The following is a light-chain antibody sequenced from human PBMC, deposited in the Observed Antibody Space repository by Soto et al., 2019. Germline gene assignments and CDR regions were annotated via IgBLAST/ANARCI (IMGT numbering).Light chain of an antibody. V-gene: IGKV1-13*02. Sequence: AIQLTQSPSSLSASVGDRVTITCRSSQGISSALAWYQQKPGKAPKLLIYDASSLESGVPSRFSGSGSGTDFTLTISCLQPEDFATYYCQQFNSYPITFGQGTRLEIK. CDR1: QGISSA. J-gene: IGKJ5*01. CDR3: QQFNSYPIT. CDR2: DAS.